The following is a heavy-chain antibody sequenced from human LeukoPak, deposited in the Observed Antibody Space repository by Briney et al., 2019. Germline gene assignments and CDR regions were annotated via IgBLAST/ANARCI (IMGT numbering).Heavy chain of an antibody. V-gene: IGHV3-48*03. CDR1: GFTFSSYE. CDR3: AAAVRDYYHYYGMDV. J-gene: IGHJ6*02. Sequence: GGSLRLSCAASGFTFSSYEMNWVRQAPGKGLEWVSYISSSGSTIYYADSVKGRFTISRDNAKNSLYLQMNSLRAEDTAVYYCAAAVRDYYHYYGMDVWGQGTTVTVSS. D-gene: IGHD6-13*01. CDR2: ISSSGSTI.